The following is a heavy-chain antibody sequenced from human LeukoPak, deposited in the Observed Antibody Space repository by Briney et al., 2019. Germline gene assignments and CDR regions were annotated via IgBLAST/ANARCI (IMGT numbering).Heavy chain of an antibody. CDR3: ARGGGVIIRGFDY. CDR1: GFTFSSYW. Sequence: GSLRLSCAASGFTFSSYWMHWVRQAPGKGLVWVSRINSDGSSTSYADSVKGRFTISRDNAKNTLYLQMNSLRAEDTAVYYCARGGGVIIRGFDYWGQGTLVTVSS. CDR2: INSDGSST. J-gene: IGHJ4*02. D-gene: IGHD3-10*01. V-gene: IGHV3-74*01.